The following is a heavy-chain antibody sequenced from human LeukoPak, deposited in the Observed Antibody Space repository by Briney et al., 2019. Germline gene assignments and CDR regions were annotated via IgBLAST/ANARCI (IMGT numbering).Heavy chain of an antibody. D-gene: IGHD3-22*01. J-gene: IGHJ5*02. CDR3: ARGGYYSQHWFDP. V-gene: IGHV3-7*01. CDR1: GFSFSNYW. CDR2: IRQDGSEK. Sequence: GGSLRLSCAASGFSFSNYWMSWVRQAPGKGLEWVANIRQDGSEKYYVDSVKGRFTISRDNAKNSLYLQMNSLRAEDTAVYYCARGGYYSQHWFDPWGQGTLVTVSS.